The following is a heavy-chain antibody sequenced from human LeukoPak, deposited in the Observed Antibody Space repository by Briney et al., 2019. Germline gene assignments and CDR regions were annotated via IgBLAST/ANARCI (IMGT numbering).Heavy chain of an antibody. CDR1: GFTFSSYG. CDR3: AKDRVQRGFDP. D-gene: IGHD1-1*01. J-gene: IGHJ5*02. V-gene: IGHV3-30*18. CDR2: ISYDGSNK. Sequence: GRSLRLSCAASGFTFSSYGMHWVRQAPGKGLEWVAVISYDGSNKYYADSVKGRFTISRDNSKNTLYLQMNSLRAEDTAVYYCAKDRVQRGFDPWGQGTLVTVSS.